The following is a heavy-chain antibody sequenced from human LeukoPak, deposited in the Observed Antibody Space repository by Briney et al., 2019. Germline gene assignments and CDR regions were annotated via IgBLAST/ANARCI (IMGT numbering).Heavy chain of an antibody. Sequence: GGSLRLSCAASGFTFSDYWMHWVRQAPGKGQVWVSRIKSDGSSTSYADSVKGRFTITRDSAKNTLYLQMNSLRAEDTAVYYCARGTGNYYGYWGQGTLVTVSS. J-gene: IGHJ4*02. CDR2: IKSDGSST. V-gene: IGHV3-74*01. D-gene: IGHD3/OR15-3a*01. CDR3: ARGTGNYYGY. CDR1: GFTFSDYW.